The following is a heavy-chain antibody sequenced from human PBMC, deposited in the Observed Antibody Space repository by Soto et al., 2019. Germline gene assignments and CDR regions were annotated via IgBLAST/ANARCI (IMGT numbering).Heavy chain of an antibody. Sequence: GGSLRLSCAASGFTFSSYGMHWVRQARGKGLEWVAVISYDGSNKYYADCVKGRFTISRDNSKNTLYLQMNSLRAEDTAVYYCARGYSGYGHSDYWGQRTLVTVTS. D-gene: IGHD5-12*01. J-gene: IGHJ4*02. CDR1: GFTFSSYG. V-gene: IGHV3-30*03. CDR3: ARGYSGYGHSDY. CDR2: ISYDGSNK.